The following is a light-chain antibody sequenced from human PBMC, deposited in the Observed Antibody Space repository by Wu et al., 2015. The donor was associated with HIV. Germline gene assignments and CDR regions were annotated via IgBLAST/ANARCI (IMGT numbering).Light chain of an antibody. CDR1: QSVGSQ. J-gene: IGKJ4*01. Sequence: EVVLTQSPGTLSLSPGGRATLSCRASQSVGSQVSWYQQRPGQPPRLLIYDASKRATGIPARSSGSGSGTDFSLTISSLEPGDFGVYYCQQRYNWLTFGGGPRWRSN. CDR3: QQRYNWLT. CDR2: DAS. V-gene: IGKV3-11*01.